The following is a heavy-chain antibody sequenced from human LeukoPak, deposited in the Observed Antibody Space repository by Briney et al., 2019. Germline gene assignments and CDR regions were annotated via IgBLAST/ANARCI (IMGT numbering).Heavy chain of an antibody. V-gene: IGHV3-7*01. D-gene: IGHD5-12*01. Sequence: GGSLRLSCTASGFTFSNYWMTWVRQALGKGLEWVAHINQDGSEEHYMDSVKARFTISRDNAKNSLSLQMNSLRAEDTAMYYCVRDGGVSGYDLLDNWGQGTSVTVSS. CDR2: INQDGSEE. CDR3: VRDGGVSGYDLLDN. J-gene: IGHJ4*02. CDR1: GFTFSNYW.